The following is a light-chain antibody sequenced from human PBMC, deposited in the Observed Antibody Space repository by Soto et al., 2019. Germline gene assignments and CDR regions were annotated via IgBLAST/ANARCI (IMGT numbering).Light chain of an antibody. V-gene: IGKV3-11*01. CDR1: QSVRRY. J-gene: IGKJ5*01. CDR2: DAS. CDR3: QQRNNWPPIA. Sequence: VLTQSPDTLSLSPGERATLSCRASQSVRRYLAWYQQKPGQAPRLLIYDASTRATGIPARFSGSGSETDFTLTITSLEPEDFAVYYCQQRNNWPPIAFGQGTRLEIK.